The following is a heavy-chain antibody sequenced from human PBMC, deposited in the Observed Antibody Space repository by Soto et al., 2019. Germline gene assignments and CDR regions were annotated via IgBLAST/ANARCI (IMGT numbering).Heavy chain of an antibody. CDR1: GGSISSGGYS. V-gene: IGHV4-30-2*01. J-gene: IGHJ5*02. D-gene: IGHD3-10*01. Sequence: TSETLSLTCAVSGGSISSGGYSWSWIRQPPGKGLEWIGYIYHSGSTYYNPSLKSRVTISVDRSKNQFSMKLSSVTAADTAVYYCASFYYYRTSADVFPPCRQATLGTVS. CDR3: ASFYYYRTSADVFPP. CDR2: IYHSGST.